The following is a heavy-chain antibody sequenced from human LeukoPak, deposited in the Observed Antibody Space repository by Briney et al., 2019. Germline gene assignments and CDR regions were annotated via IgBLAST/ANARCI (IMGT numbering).Heavy chain of an antibody. D-gene: IGHD3-3*01. V-gene: IGHV3-23*01. CDR3: ATYDFWSGYGVGY. CDR2: ISDSGGST. J-gene: IGHJ4*02. CDR1: GFTFSSYA. Sequence: GGSLRLSCAASGFTFSSYAVSWVRQAPGKGLEWVSAISDSGGSTYYADSVKGRFTISRDNSKNTLYLQMNSLRAEDTAVYYCATYDFWSGYGVGYWGQGTLVTVSS.